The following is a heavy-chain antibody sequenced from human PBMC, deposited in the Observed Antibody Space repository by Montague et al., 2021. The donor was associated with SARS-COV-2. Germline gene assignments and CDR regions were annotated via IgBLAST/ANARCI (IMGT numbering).Heavy chain of an antibody. CDR3: ARVSSCSNTNCYASYLFDS. D-gene: IGHD2-2*01. V-gene: IGHV4-38-2*02. J-gene: IGHJ4*02. CDR1: GFSISSGYQ. CDR2: VYHSGNT. Sequence: SETLSLTCTVSGFSISSGYQWGWIRQPPGKGLEWIGRVYHSGNTYYSPSLKSRVTISVDTSKNQFSLKLTSLTATDTAVYYRARVSSCSNTNCYASYLFDSWGQGTLVAVSS.